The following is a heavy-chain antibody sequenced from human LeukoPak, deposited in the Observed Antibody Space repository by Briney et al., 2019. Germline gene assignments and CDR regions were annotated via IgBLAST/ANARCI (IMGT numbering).Heavy chain of an antibody. CDR2: ISNSGTTI. CDR1: GFSFSDFY. J-gene: IGHJ4*02. V-gene: IGHV3-11*01. CDR3: ARGGTWLQSGGLSY. D-gene: IGHD5-24*01. Sequence: GGSLRLSCAASGFSFSDFYLTWIRQAPGKGLEWISYISNSGTTIYYADGVKGRFTVSRDNANNSLYLQMNSLRAEDTAIYYCARGGTWLQSGGLSYWGEGTLVTVSS.